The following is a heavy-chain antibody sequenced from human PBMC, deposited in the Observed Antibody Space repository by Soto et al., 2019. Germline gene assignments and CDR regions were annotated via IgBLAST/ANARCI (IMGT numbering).Heavy chain of an antibody. CDR2: VSGNNGAS. CDR3: ASSTTAAEYFQH. D-gene: IGHD4-17*01. V-gene: IGHV1-18*04. Sequence: ASVKVSCKASGYTSADFGISWVRQAPGQGLEWMGWVSGNNGASNPAPKVQGRITMTLDTSTGVSYMALRSLRSEDTAVYYCASSTTAAEYFQHWGQGTLVTVSS. J-gene: IGHJ1*01. CDR1: GYTSADFG.